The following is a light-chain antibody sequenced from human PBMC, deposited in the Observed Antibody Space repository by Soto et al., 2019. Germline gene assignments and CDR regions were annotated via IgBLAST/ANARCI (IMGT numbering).Light chain of an antibody. V-gene: IGLV8-61*01. CDR3: VLYMGGGIWV. CDR2: NTK. CDR1: SGSVSSTFY. Sequence: QTVVTQEPSVSVSPGGTVTLTCGLSSGSVSSTFYPSWYQQTPGQAPRTLMYNTKIRSSGVPDRFSGSILGNKAALTITGAQADDECDYYCVLYMGGGIWVFGGGTKLTVL. J-gene: IGLJ3*02.